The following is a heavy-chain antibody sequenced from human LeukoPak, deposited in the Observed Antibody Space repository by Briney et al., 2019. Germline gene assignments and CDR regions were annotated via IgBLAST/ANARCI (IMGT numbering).Heavy chain of an antibody. CDR1: GHTLTDLS. CDR2: FHPEDGET. J-gene: IGHJ4*02. V-gene: IGHV1-24*01. CDR3: ATDRFSSGFAPFDF. D-gene: IGHD6-19*01. Sequence: GASVKVSCKVSGHTLTDLSMHWVRQSPAKGLEWMGSFHPEDGETISAQKFQGRLSMTEDTSTDTAYMELSSLKSEDTAVYFCATDRFSSGFAPFDFWGQGTPVTVSS.